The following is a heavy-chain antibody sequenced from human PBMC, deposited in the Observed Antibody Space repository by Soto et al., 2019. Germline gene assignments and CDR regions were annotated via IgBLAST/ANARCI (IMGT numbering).Heavy chain of an antibody. V-gene: IGHV1-2*02. D-gene: IGHD6-13*01. J-gene: IGHJ4*02. CDR1: GYTVTGYY. CDR2: INPNSGGI. Sequence: SVKVFCKASGYTVTGYYMHWVRQAPGQGLEWMGWINPNSGGITYAEKFQGRVTMTRDTSIRTAYMGLSRLRTADTAVSSCARDPALRYSRSWSFDYWRQVTLVIFSS. CDR3: ARDPALRYSRSWSFDY.